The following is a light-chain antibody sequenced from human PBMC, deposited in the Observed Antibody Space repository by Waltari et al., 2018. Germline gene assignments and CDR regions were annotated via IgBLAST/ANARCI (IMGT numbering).Light chain of an antibody. Sequence: EIVMTQSPATRSVCRGERATIAGRASQSVSSNLAWYQQKPGQAPSVLIYGASTRATGIPARFSGSGSGTDFTLPISRLQSEDFAVYYCQQYNNWPPMYTFGQGTKLEIK. J-gene: IGKJ2*01. CDR2: GAS. CDR1: QSVSSN. V-gene: IGKV3-15*01. CDR3: QQYNNWPPMYT.